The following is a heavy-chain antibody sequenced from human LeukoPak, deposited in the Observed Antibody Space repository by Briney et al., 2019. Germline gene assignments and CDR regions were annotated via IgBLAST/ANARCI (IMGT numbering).Heavy chain of an antibody. CDR3: ARDGDY. J-gene: IGHJ4*02. Sequence: PSETLSLTCTVSGGSVSSGSYYWSWIRQPPGKGLEWIGYIYQSGGTNYNPSLKSRVTISVDTSKNQFSLRLSSVIAADTAVYYCARDGDYWGQGTLVTVPS. V-gene: IGHV4-61*01. CDR2: IYQSGGT. CDR1: GGSVSSGSYY.